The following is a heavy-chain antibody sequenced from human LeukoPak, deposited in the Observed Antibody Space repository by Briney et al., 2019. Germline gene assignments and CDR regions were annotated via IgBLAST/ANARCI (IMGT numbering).Heavy chain of an antibody. CDR3: AKEPRVATIEIFDY. CDR2: ISGGGAVT. J-gene: IGHJ4*02. V-gene: IGHV3-23*01. Sequence: GVSLRLSCAASGFTFSSYAMSWVRQAPGKGLEWVSSISGGGAVTYYADSVKGRFTISRDNSKNTVYLQMNSLGAEDTAVYYCAKEPRVATIEIFDYWGQGTLVTVSS. D-gene: IGHD5-12*01. CDR1: GFTFSSYA.